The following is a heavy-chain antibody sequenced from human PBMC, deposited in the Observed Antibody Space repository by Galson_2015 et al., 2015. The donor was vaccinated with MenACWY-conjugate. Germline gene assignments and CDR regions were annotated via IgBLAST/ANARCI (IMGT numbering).Heavy chain of an antibody. J-gene: IGHJ4*02. D-gene: IGHD1-1*01. CDR2: IKADGSFS. CDR1: GFTFNNYW. CDR3: ARDNNWSLDS. V-gene: IGHV3-74*01. Sequence: SLRLSCAASGFTFNNYWMYWVRHPPGKGLEWISYIKADGSFSNYADSVKGRFTISTDNAKNMVYLQMDGLGDEDTAVYFRARDNNWSLDSWGQRTLVTVSS.